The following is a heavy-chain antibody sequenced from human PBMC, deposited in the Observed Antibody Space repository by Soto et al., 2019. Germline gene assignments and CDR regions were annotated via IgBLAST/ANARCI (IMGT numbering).Heavy chain of an antibody. J-gene: IGHJ6*02. V-gene: IGHV3-30*18. CDR2: ISYDGSNK. Sequence: QVQLVESGGGVVQPGRSLRLSCAASGFTFSSYGMHWVRQAPGKGLEWVAVISYDGSNKYYADSVKGRFTISRDNSKNTLYLQMNSPRAEDTAVYYCAKDAPPDCSTSCYTSGMDVWGQGTTVTVSS. CDR3: AKDAPPDCSTSCYTSGMDV. CDR1: GFTFSSYG. D-gene: IGHD2-2*02.